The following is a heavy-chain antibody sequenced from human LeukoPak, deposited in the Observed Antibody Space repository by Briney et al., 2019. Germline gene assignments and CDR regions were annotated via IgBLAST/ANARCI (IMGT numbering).Heavy chain of an antibody. CDR2: INHSGST. J-gene: IGHJ3*02. Sequence: PSETLSLTCAVYGGSFSGYYWSWIRQPPGKGLEWIGEINHSGSTNYNPSLKSRVTLSVDTSKNQFSLKLSSVTAADTAVYYCARGGIFGVAGSDAFDIWGRGTMVTVSS. CDR1: GGSFSGYY. D-gene: IGHD3-3*02. CDR3: ARGGIFGVAGSDAFDI. V-gene: IGHV4-34*01.